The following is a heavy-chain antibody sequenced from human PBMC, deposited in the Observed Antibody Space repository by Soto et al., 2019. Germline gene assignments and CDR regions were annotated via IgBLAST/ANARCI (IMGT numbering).Heavy chain of an antibody. CDR3: ARGTGWDWFDT. D-gene: IGHD6-19*01. V-gene: IGHV6-1*01. CDR2: TYYRTNWYN. Sequence: SXXXSLTXAISGDSVSSNGAAWTWIRQSPSRGLEWLGRTYYRTNWYNDYAISVKSRININPDTSRNQFSLQLHSVTPDDTAVYYCARGTGWDWFDTWGQGTPVTVSS. J-gene: IGHJ5*02. CDR1: GDSVSSNGAA.